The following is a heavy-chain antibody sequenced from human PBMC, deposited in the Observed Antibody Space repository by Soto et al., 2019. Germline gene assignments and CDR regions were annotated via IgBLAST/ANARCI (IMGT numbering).Heavy chain of an antibody. CDR3: ARDGYDSSGYYSNFDY. J-gene: IGHJ4*02. CDR1: GFPFSSYS. CDR2: ISSSSSTI. Sequence: PGGSLRLSCAASGFPFSSYSMNWVRKAPGKGLEWVSYISSSSSTIYYADSVKGRFTISRDNAKNSLYLQMNSLRAEDTAVYYCARDGYDSSGYYSNFDYWGQGTLVTVS. V-gene: IGHV3-48*01. D-gene: IGHD3-22*01.